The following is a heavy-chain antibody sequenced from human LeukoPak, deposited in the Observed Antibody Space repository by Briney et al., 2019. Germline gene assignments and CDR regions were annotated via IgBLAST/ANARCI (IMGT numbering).Heavy chain of an antibody. CDR3: ARASDSSGYYYWFDP. V-gene: IGHV4-38-2*02. D-gene: IGHD3-22*01. J-gene: IGHJ5*02. Sequence: PSETLSLTCTVSGYSISSGYYWGWIRQPPGKGLEWIGSIYHSGSTYYNPSLKSRVTISVDTSKNQFSLKLSSVTAADTAVYYCARASDSSGYYYWFDPWGQGTLVTVSS. CDR2: IYHSGST. CDR1: GYSISSGYY.